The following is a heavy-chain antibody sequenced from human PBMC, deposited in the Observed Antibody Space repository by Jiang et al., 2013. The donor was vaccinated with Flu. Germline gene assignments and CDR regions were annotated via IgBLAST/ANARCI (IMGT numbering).Heavy chain of an antibody. CDR3: AHSRGGDYVGYYFDY. Sequence: KPTQTLTLTCTFSGFSLSTSGVGVGWIRQPPGKALEWLALIYWNDDKRYSPSLKSRLTITKDTSKNQVVLTMTNMDPVDTATYYCAHSRGGDYVGYYFDYWGQGTLVTVSS. CDR1: GFSLSTSGVG. V-gene: IGHV2-5*01. J-gene: IGHJ4*02. D-gene: IGHD4-17*01. CDR2: IYWNDDK.